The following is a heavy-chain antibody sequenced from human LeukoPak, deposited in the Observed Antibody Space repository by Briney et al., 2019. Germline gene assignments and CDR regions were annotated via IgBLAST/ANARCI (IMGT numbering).Heavy chain of an antibody. CDR2: ISYDGSNK. V-gene: IGHV3-30*18. CDR1: GFTFSSYG. D-gene: IGHD5-18*01. Sequence: GGSLRLSCAASGFTFSSYGMHWVRQAPGKGLEWVAVISYDGSNKYYADSVKGRFTISRDNSKNTLYLQMNSLRAEDTAVYYCAKDQGRHTAMVDRFDYWGQGTLVTVSS. J-gene: IGHJ4*02. CDR3: AKDQGRHTAMVDRFDY.